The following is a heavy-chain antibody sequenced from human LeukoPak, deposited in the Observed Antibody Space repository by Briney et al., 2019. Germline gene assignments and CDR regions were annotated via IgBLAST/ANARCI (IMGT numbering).Heavy chain of an antibody. Sequence: GGSLRLSCAASGFTFSSYSMNWVRQAPGKGLEWVSSISSSSSTIYYADSVRGRFTISRDNSKNTLYLQMNSLRAEDTAVYYCAKVVPVKTIDYWGQGTLVTVSS. J-gene: IGHJ4*02. CDR1: GFTFSSYS. V-gene: IGHV3-48*01. D-gene: IGHD2-2*01. CDR3: AKVVPVKTIDY. CDR2: ISSSSSTI.